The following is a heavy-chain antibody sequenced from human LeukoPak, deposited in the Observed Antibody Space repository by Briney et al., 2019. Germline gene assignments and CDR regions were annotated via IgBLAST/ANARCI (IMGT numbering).Heavy chain of an antibody. V-gene: IGHV4-4*09. CDR1: GGSISGHY. D-gene: IGHD1-14*01. Sequence: SETLSFTCTVSGGSISGHYWSWIRQSPGRGLEWIGNIWTSGITKYNPSLNSRVTILIDTSKSQVYLKVRSMTAADTAVYYCARQAQDGTDNYFDPWGQGTLVTVSS. CDR2: IWTSGIT. CDR3: ARQAQDGTDNYFDP. J-gene: IGHJ5*02.